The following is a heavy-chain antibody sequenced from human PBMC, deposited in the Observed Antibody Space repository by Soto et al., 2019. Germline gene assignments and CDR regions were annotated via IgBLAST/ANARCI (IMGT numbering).Heavy chain of an antibody. J-gene: IGHJ6*02. CDR1: GFTFSSCR. Sequence: GGSLRLSCAASGFTFSSCRINWVRQSRGKGLECVSSISSNRSYIDYADSVEGQSTTTKDHTKNALYPQNNSLKGEYIAVYYCARDQGVNKWLVNNDPAWAWNGMDVSGQGTTVPVSS. CDR3: ARDQGVNKWLVNNDPAWAWNGMDV. D-gene: IGHD6-19*01. V-gene: IGHV3-21*03. CDR2: ISSNRSYI.